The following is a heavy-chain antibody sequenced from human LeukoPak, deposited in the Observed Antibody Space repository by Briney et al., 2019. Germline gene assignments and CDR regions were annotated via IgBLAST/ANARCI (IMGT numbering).Heavy chain of an antibody. V-gene: IGHV1-69*13. CDR3: ARGGYYDSSGSFDP. J-gene: IGHJ5*02. D-gene: IGHD3-22*01. CDR1: GGTFSSYA. CDR2: IIPIFGTA. Sequence: ASVKVSCKASGGTFSSYAISWVRQAPGQGLEWMGGIIPIFGTANYTQKFQGRVTITADESTSTAYMELSSLRSEDTAVYYCARGGYYDSSGSFDPWGQGTLVTVSS.